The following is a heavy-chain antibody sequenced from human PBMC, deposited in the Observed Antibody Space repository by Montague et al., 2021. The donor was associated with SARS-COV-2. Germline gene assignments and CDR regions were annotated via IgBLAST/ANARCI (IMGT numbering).Heavy chain of an antibody. Sequence: SLRLSCAASGFTFSSYAMHWVRQAPGKGLEYVSAIRSNGGSTYYANSVKGRFTISRDNSKNTLYLQMGSLRAEDMAVYYCARAGVWFGELPLDYWGQGTLVAVSS. CDR1: GFTFSSYA. CDR2: IRSNGGST. J-gene: IGHJ4*02. D-gene: IGHD3-10*01. CDR3: ARAGVWFGELPLDY. V-gene: IGHV3-64*01.